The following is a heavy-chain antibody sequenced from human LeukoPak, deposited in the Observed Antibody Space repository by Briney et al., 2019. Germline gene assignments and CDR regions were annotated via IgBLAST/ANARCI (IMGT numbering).Heavy chain of an antibody. J-gene: IGHJ3*02. V-gene: IGHV3-21*01. CDR2: ISSSSSYI. CDR3: AREETEAFDI. D-gene: IGHD5-24*01. CDR1: GFTFSSYS. Sequence: GGSLRLTCAASGFTFSSYSMNWVRQAPGKGLEWVSSISSSSSYIYYADSVKGRFTISRDNAKNSLDLQMDSLRAEDTAVYYCAREETEAFDIWGQGTMVTVSS.